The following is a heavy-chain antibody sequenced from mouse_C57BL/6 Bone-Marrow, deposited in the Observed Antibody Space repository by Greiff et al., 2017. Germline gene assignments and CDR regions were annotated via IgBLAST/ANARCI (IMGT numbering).Heavy chain of an antibody. CDR2: IYPGSGST. CDR3: ARESFYYGNYVGFAY. V-gene: IGHV1-55*01. Sequence: VQLQQPGAELVKPGASVKMSCKASGYTFTSYWITWVKQRPGQGLEWIGDIYPGSGSTNYNEKFKSKATLTVDTSSSTAYMQLSSLTSEDSAVYDCARESFYYGNYVGFAYWGQGTLVTVSA. D-gene: IGHD2-1*01. CDR1: GYTFTSYW. J-gene: IGHJ3*01.